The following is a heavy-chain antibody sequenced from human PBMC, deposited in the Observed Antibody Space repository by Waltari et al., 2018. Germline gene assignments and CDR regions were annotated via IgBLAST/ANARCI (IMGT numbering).Heavy chain of an antibody. V-gene: IGHV4-59*11. J-gene: IGHJ4*02. CDR3: ARERMITFGGVIVSYFDY. CDR2: IYYSGST. Sequence: QVQLQESGPGLVKTSETLSLTCTVSGGSISSHYWSWIRQPPGKGLEWIGYIYYSGSTHYTPSLKSRVTISVDTSKNPFSLKLSSVTAADTAVYYCARERMITFGGVIVSYFDYWGQGTLVTVSS. CDR1: GGSISSHY. D-gene: IGHD3-16*02.